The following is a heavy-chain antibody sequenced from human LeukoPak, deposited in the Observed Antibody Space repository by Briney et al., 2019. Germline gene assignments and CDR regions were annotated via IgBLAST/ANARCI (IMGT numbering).Heavy chain of an antibody. J-gene: IGHJ5*02. D-gene: IGHD3-10*01. CDR3: ASLWFGENWFDP. V-gene: IGHV3-66*01. Sequence: GGSLRLSCAASGFSVSNNYMSWVRQAPGKGLGWVSVIYSGGSTFYADSVKGRFTISRDNAKNSLYLQMNSLRDEDTAVYYCASLWFGENWFDPWGQGTLVTVSS. CDR1: GFSVSNNY. CDR2: IYSGGST.